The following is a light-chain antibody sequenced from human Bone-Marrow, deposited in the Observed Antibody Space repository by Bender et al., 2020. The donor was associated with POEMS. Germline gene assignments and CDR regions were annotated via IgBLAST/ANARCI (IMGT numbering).Light chain of an antibody. CDR2: EVT. Sequence: QSALTQPRSVSGSPGQSVTISCTGSSSDVGRFNLVSWYKQYPGKAPTLLIYEVTERPSGVSNRFSGSKSGNTASLTISGLQAEDEADYYCCSYAGSRTVVFGGGTSLTVL. CDR3: CSYAGSRTVV. J-gene: IGLJ3*02. CDR1: SSDVGRFNL. V-gene: IGLV2-23*02.